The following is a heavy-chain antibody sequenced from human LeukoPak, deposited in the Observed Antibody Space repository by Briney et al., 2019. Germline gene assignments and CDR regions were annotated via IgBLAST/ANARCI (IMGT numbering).Heavy chain of an antibody. CDR1: GGSIRSSNW. CDR2: IYHSGST. V-gene: IGHV4-4*02. CDR3: ASMEKLWGSNY. J-gene: IGHJ4*02. D-gene: IGHD3-16*01. Sequence: SDTLSLTCAVWGGSIRSSNWWGWVRQPPGEGLEWIGEIYHSGSTNYNPSLKSRVTISVDKSKNQFSLKLSSVTAADTAVYYCASMEKLWGSNYWGQGTLLTVSP.